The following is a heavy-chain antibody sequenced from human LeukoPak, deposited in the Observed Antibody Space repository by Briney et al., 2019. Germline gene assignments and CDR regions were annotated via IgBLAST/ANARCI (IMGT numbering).Heavy chain of an antibody. CDR1: GFTVSSSY. V-gene: IGHV3-66*02. CDR2: IYSGGST. J-gene: IGHJ3*02. D-gene: IGHD6-19*01. CDR3: ARSGVQWQWLLTYDAFDI. Sequence: GGSLRLSCAASGFTVSSSYMSWVRQAPGKGLEWVSVIYSGGSTYYADSVKGRFTISRDNSKNSLYLQMNSLRTEDTAVYYCARSGVQWQWLLTYDAFDIWGQGTMVTVSS.